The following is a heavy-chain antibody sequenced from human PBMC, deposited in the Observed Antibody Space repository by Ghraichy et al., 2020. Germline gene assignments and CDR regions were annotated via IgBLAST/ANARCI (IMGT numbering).Heavy chain of an antibody. V-gene: IGHV4-39*01. Sequence: SETLSLTCTVSGGSISSSSSYWGWIRQAPGKGLEWIGSLYYSGSTYYTPSLKSRVTISVDTSRNQISLRLTSVTAADTAVYYCARHDQRWLQAPFDYWGQGTLVTVSS. CDR1: GGSISSSSSY. J-gene: IGHJ4*02. CDR2: LYYSGST. CDR3: ARHDQRWLQAPFDY. D-gene: IGHD5-12*01.